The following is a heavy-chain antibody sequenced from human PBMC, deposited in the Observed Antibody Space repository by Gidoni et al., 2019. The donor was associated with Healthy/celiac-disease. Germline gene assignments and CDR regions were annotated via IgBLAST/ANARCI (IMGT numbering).Heavy chain of an antibody. D-gene: IGHD3-22*01. V-gene: IGHV4-34*01. J-gene: IGHJ4*02. CDR3: ARSSFYYDSSGYFHFGD. CDR2: INHSGST. CDR1: GGSFSGYY. Sequence: QVQLQQWGAGLLKPSETLSLTCAVYGGSFSGYYWSWIRQPPGKGLEWIGEINHSGSTNYNPSLKSRVTISVDTSKNQFSLKLSSVTAADTAVYYCARSSFYYDSSGYFHFGDWGQGTLVTVSS.